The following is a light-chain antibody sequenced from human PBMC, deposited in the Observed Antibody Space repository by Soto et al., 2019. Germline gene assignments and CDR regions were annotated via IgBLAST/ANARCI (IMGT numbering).Light chain of an antibody. J-gene: IGKJ5*01. CDR1: QSVSSN. Sequence: EIVMTQSPATLSVSPGERATLSCRASQSVSSNLGWYQQKPGQAPRLLIYGASTRATGIPARFSGSGSGTDFTLTISSLAPEDFAVYYCQQRSNWITFGQGTRLEI. CDR2: GAS. CDR3: QQRSNWIT. V-gene: IGKV3-15*01.